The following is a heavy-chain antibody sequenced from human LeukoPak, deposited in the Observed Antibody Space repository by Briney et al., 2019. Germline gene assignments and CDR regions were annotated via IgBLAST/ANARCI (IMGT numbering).Heavy chain of an antibody. Sequence: ASVKVSCKASGYTFTSYYMHWVRQAPGQGLESMGIINPSGGSTSYAQKFQGRVTMTRDTSTSTVYMELSSLRSEDTAVYYCAREFRVAAAGPARDDYWGQGTLVTVSS. J-gene: IGHJ4*02. D-gene: IGHD6-13*01. CDR1: GYTFTSYY. V-gene: IGHV1-46*01. CDR3: AREFRVAAAGPARDDY. CDR2: INPSGGST.